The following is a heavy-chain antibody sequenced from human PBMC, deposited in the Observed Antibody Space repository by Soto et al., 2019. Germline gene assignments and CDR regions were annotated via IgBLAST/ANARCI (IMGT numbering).Heavy chain of an antibody. J-gene: IGHJ4*02. V-gene: IGHV3-48*02. Sequence: PGGSLRLSCAASGFTFSSYSMNWVRQAPGKGLEWVSYISSSSSTIYYADSVKGRFTISRDNAKNSLYLQMNSLRDEDTAVYYCAKELRDIFNGACDYWGQGTLVTVSS. CDR2: ISSSSSTI. D-gene: IGHD3-9*01. CDR3: AKELRDIFNGACDY. CDR1: GFTFSSYS.